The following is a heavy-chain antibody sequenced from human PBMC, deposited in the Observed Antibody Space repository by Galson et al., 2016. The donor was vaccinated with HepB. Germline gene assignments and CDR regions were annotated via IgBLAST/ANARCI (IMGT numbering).Heavy chain of an antibody. V-gene: IGHV3-30-3*01. J-gene: IGHJ6*04. CDR1: GFPFSSYA. CDR3: ARDPVSPLDTLGYCTGGLCYRGNARGGRYYYYGMDV. D-gene: IGHD2-8*02. CDR2: ISYDGSNK. Sequence: SLRLSCAASGFPFSSYALHWVRQAPGKGLEWVAVISYDGSNKYYADSVKGRFTISRDNSKNMLYLQMNSLRAEDTAVYYCARDPVSPLDTLGYCTGGLCYRGNARGGRYYYYGMDVWGRGTTVTVSS.